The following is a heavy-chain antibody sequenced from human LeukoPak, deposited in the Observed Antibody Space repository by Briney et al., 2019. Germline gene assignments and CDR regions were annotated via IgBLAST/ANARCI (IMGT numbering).Heavy chain of an antibody. J-gene: IGHJ4*02. Sequence: GGSLRLSCAASGFTFSSYAMSWVRQAPGKGLEWVSGISGSGDNTYYADSVKGRFTISRDNSKNTLYLQMNSLRAEDTAVYYCAKDYDSSGYYSVFDYWGQGTLVTVSS. CDR3: AKDYDSSGYYSVFDY. D-gene: IGHD3-22*01. CDR1: GFTFSSYA. CDR2: ISGSGDNT. V-gene: IGHV3-23*01.